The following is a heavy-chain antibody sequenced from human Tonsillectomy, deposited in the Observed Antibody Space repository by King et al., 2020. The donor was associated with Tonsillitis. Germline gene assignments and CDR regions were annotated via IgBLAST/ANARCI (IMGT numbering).Heavy chain of an antibody. V-gene: IGHV1-18*01. CDR2: ITPNKGNP. CDR3: ARDGLMCDY. Sequence: QLVQSGAEVKKPGASVKVSCKASGYTFTSYAISWVRLAPGQGLEWRGWITPNKGNPNHAQNLQGRVTITTDTSTSTAYMELRSLRSDDTAVYYCARDGLMCDYWGQGTLVTVSS. J-gene: IGHJ4*02. D-gene: IGHD3/OR15-3a*01. CDR1: GYTFTSYA.